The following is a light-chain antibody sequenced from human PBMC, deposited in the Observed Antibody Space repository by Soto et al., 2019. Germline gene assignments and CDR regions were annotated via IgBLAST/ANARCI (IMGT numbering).Light chain of an antibody. CDR2: LGS. V-gene: IGKV2-28*01. CDR3: MQALQTPLT. J-gene: IGKJ4*01. Sequence: DIVMTQSPLSLPVTPGEPASISCRSSQSLLHSNGYNYLDWYLQKPGQSPQLLIYLGSNRASGVXAXSSGSGTGTDFTLKISRVEAEDVGVYYCMQALQTPLTFGGGTKVEIK. CDR1: QSLLHSNGYNY.